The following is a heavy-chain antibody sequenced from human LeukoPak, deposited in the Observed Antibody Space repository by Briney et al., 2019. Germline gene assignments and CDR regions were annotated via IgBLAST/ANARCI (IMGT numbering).Heavy chain of an antibody. J-gene: IGHJ4*02. CDR2: IYSGGST. CDR3: AREGGYDSRYYFDY. D-gene: IGHD3-22*01. Sequence: SGGSLRLSCAASGFTVSSNQMSWVRQAPGKGLEWVSVIYSGGSTYYADSVKGRFTISRDNSKNTLYLQMNSLRAEDTAVYYCAREGGYDSRYYFDYWGQGTLVTVS. V-gene: IGHV3-53*01. CDR1: GFTVSSNQ.